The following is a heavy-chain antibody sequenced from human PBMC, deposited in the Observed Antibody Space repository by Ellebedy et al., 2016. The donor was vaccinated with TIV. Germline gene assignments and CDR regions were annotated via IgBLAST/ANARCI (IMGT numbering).Heavy chain of an antibody. CDR3: ARLSVAGRGIFDY. J-gene: IGHJ4*02. D-gene: IGHD6-19*01. CDR2: ISWNSGSI. Sequence: GGSLRLSCAASGFTFDDYAMHWVRRAPGKGLEWVSGISWNSGSIGYADSVKGRFTISRDNAKHSLYLQMNSLRAEDTALYHCARLSVAGRGIFDYWGQGTLVTVSS. CDR1: GFTFDDYA. V-gene: IGHV3-9*01.